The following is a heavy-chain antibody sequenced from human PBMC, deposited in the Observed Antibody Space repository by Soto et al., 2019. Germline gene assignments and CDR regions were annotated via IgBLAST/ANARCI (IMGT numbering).Heavy chain of an antibody. CDR3: AKGDGASYCSSTSCSIDY. V-gene: IGHV3-43*01. CDR1: GFTFDDYT. D-gene: IGHD2-2*01. CDR2: ISLDGSSP. Sequence: EVQLVESGGVVVQPGGSLRLSCAASGFTFDDYTMHWVRQGPGKGLEWVSLISLDGSSPYYADSVKGRFTISRDNSKNSLYLQMNSLRTEDTALYYCAKGDGASYCSSTSCSIDYWGQGTLVTVSS. J-gene: IGHJ4*02.